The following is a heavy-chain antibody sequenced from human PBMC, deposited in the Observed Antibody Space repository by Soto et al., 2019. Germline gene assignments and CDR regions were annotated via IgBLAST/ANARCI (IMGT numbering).Heavy chain of an antibody. Sequence: SVKVSCKASGYTFTSYAMHWVRQAPGQGLEWMGGIIPIFGTANYAQKFQGRVTITADESTSTAYMELSSLRSEDTAVYYCARDPTLRYFDWSPGDWGQGTLVTVSS. CDR3: ARDPTLRYFDWSPGD. D-gene: IGHD3-9*01. CDR2: IIPIFGTA. J-gene: IGHJ4*02. CDR1: GYTFTSYA. V-gene: IGHV1-69*13.